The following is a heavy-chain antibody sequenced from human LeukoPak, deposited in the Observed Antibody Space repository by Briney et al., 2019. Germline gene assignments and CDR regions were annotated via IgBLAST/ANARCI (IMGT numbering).Heavy chain of an antibody. J-gene: IGHJ5*02. D-gene: IGHD3-10*01. CDR2: IHYSGST. CDR3: ARDIYGSGHGWFDT. CDR1: HVSISTYY. Sequence: PSETLSLTCTVSHVSISTYYWSWIRQPPGKGLEWMGYIHYSGSTNYNLSLKSRVTISVDTSKKQLSLMLRSVTAADTAVYYCARDIYGSGHGWFDTWGQGRLVTVSS. V-gene: IGHV4-59*01.